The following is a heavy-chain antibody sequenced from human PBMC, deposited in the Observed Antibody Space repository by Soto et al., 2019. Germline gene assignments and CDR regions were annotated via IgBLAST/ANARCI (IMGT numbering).Heavy chain of an antibody. V-gene: IGHV4-59*01. CDR2: IYYSGST. CDR1: GGSISSYY. Sequence: PSETLSLTCTVSGGSISSYYWSWIRQPPGKGLEWIGYIYYSGSTNYNPSLKSRVTISVDTSKNQFSLKLSSVTAADTAVYYCARGLIRGALNWFDPWGQGALVTVSS. J-gene: IGHJ5*02. D-gene: IGHD3-10*01. CDR3: ARGLIRGALNWFDP.